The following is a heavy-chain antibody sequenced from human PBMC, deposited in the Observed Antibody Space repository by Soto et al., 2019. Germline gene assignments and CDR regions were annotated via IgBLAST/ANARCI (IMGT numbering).Heavy chain of an antibody. Sequence: QVQLVQSGAEVKKPGSSVKVSCKASGGTFSSYAISWVRQAPGQGLAWMGGIIPIFGTANYAQKFQGRVTITADEATSTAYMELRSLRSEDTAVYYCARDLYSSSSSYYYGMDVWGQGTTVTVSS. CDR1: GGTFSSYA. D-gene: IGHD6-6*01. CDR2: IIPIFGTA. V-gene: IGHV1-69*01. CDR3: ARDLYSSSSSYYYGMDV. J-gene: IGHJ6*02.